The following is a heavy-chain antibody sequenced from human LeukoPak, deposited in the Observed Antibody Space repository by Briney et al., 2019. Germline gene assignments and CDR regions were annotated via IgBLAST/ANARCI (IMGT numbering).Heavy chain of an antibody. CDR1: GFTFSSYA. CDR3: AKGTTVTTDYYYGVDV. Sequence: GGSLRLSCAASGFTFSSYAMSWVRQAPGKGLEWVSAISGSGGSTYYADSVKGRFTISRDNSKNALYLQMNSLRAEDTAVYYCAKGTTVTTDYYYGVDVWGQGTTVTVSS. CDR2: ISGSGGST. V-gene: IGHV3-23*01. J-gene: IGHJ6*02. D-gene: IGHD4-17*01.